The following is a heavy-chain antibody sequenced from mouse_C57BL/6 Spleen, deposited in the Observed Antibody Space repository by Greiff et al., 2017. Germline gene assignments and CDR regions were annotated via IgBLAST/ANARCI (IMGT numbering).Heavy chain of an antibody. CDR3: ARPVVTAVVDY. CDR1: GFNIKDYY. D-gene: IGHD1-1*01. Sequence: EVQGVESGAELVKPGASVKLSCTASGFNIKDYYMHWVKQRTEQGLEWIGRIDPEDGETKYAPKFQGKATITADTSSNTAYLQHSSLTSEDTAVYYCARPVVTAVVDYWGQGTLVTVSA. J-gene: IGHJ3*01. V-gene: IGHV14-2*01. CDR2: IDPEDGET.